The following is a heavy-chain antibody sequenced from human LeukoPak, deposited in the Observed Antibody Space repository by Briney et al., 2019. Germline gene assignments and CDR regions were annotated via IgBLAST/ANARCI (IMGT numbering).Heavy chain of an antibody. CDR3: AKDLEYSYGYFDY. CDR1: GFTFSSYA. D-gene: IGHD5-18*01. Sequence: GGSLRLSCAASGFTFSSYAMSWIRQAPGKGLEWVSAISGSGGSTYYADSVQGRFTISRDNSKNTLYLQMKSLGAEETAVYYSAKDLEYSYGYFDYWGQGTMVTVSS. CDR2: ISGSGGST. V-gene: IGHV3-23*01. J-gene: IGHJ4*01.